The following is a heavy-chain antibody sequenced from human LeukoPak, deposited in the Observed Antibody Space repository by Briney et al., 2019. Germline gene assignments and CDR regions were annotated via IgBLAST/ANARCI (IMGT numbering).Heavy chain of an antibody. V-gene: IGHV3-33*01. CDR2: IWYDGSNK. J-gene: IGHJ4*02. CDR1: GFTFSSYG. Sequence: GGSLRLSCAASGFTFSSYGTHWVRQAPGKGLEWVTFIWYDGSNKYYADSVKGRFTISRDNSKNTLYLQMNSLRAEDTAVYYCARDQYTSSPYYFDYWGQGTLVTVSS. CDR3: ARDQYTSSPYYFDY. D-gene: IGHD6-6*01.